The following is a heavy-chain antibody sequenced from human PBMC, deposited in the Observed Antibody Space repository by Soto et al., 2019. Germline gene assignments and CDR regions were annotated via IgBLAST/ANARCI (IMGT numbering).Heavy chain of an antibody. Sequence: EVQLVESGGVVVQPGGSLRLSCAASGFIFDDYSMYWVRQAPGKGLEWVSPLSWDGRHTYYADSVKGRFIISRDNSRNSLYLQMTSLTTADTALYYCAKARRSIFGGMDVWGQGTTVTVSS. CDR3: AKARRSIFGGMDV. CDR2: LSWDGRHT. D-gene: IGHD3-3*01. J-gene: IGHJ6*02. V-gene: IGHV3-43*01. CDR1: GFIFDDYS.